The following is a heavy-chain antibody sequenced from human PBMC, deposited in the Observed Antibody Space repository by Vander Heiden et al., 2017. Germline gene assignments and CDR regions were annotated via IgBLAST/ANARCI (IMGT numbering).Heavy chain of an antibody. CDR2: IYYSGST. J-gene: IGHJ6*02. D-gene: IGHD2-2*02. V-gene: IGHV4-59*01. CDR1: GGSITSDY. Sequence: QVQLQESGPGLVKPSETLSLTCSVSGGSITSDYWTWIRQPPGKGLEWIGYIYYSGSTNYTPSLKSRVTISVDTSKNQFSLKLSSVTAADTAVYYCARDHYTDGMDVWGQGTTVTVSS. CDR3: ARDHYTDGMDV.